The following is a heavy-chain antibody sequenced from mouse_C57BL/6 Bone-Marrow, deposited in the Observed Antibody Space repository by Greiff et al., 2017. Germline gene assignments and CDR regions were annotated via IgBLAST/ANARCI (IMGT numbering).Heavy chain of an antibody. CDR2: VDPSDSYS. J-gene: IGHJ2*01. CDR3: ASRVFDY. Sequence: QVQLQQPGAELVTPGASVKLSCKASGYTFTSYWMQWVQQRPRQGLEWIGEVDPSDSYSNYNQKFKGKATLTVDPSSSTADMQLSRLTSEDSAVYYWASRVFDYWGQGATLTVSS. V-gene: IGHV1-50*01. CDR1: GYTFTSYW. D-gene: IGHD3-1*01.